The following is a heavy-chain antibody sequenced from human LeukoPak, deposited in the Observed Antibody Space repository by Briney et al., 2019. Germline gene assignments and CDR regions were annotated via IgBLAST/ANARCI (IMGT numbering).Heavy chain of an antibody. J-gene: IGHJ4*02. Sequence: SETLSLTCTISGGSVSDYYWSWIRQSPGKGLEWIGYIYHTGSTSYSPSLKSRVTISVDTSKNQFSLKLSSVTAADTAVYYCARGTTVTPYFDYWGQGTLVTVSS. CDR3: ARGTTVTPYFDY. D-gene: IGHD4-17*01. V-gene: IGHV4-59*02. CDR1: GGSVSDYY. CDR2: IYHTGST.